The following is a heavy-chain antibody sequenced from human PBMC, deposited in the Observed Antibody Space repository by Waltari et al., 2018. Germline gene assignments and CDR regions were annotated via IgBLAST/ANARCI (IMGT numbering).Heavy chain of an antibody. J-gene: IGHJ4*02. D-gene: IGHD6-19*01. Sequence: QVQLVQSGAEVTKPGASVKVSCKASRYTFTSYDINWVPPATAPAHEWMGWMNPKSGNTGNAQKFEGRGTMTRNTSISTAYMELSSLRSEDTAVYYCARGSSGWYYWGQGTLVTVSS. V-gene: IGHV1-8*01. CDR1: RYTFTSYD. CDR3: ARGSSGWYY. CDR2: MNPKSGNT.